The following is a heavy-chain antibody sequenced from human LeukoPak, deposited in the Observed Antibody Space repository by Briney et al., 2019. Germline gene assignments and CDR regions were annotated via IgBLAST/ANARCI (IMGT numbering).Heavy chain of an antibody. CDR2: ISSSGSTI. Sequence: GGSLRLSCAASGFTVSSNYMSWIRQAPGKGLEWVSYISSSGSTIYYADSVKGRFTISRDNAKNSLYLQMNSLRAEDTAVYYCARVPITIFGVVIIYFDYWGQGTLVTVSS. CDR3: ARVPITIFGVVIIYFDY. CDR1: GFTVSSNY. D-gene: IGHD3-3*01. J-gene: IGHJ4*02. V-gene: IGHV3-11*04.